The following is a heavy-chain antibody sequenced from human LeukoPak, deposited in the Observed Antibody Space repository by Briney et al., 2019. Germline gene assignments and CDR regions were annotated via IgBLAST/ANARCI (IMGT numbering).Heavy chain of an antibody. Sequence: GGSLRLSCAASGFTFSSYAMSWVRQAPGKGLEWVSAISGSGGSTYYADSVKGRFTISRDNSKSTLYLQMNSLRAEDTAVYYCARGQHIVVVTAILEDYYGMDVWGQGTTVTVSS. CDR3: ARGQHIVVVTAILEDYYGMDV. V-gene: IGHV3-23*01. CDR2: ISGSGGST. CDR1: GFTFSSYA. J-gene: IGHJ6*02. D-gene: IGHD2-21*02.